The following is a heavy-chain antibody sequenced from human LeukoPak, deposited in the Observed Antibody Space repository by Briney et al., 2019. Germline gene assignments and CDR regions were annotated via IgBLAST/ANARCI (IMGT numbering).Heavy chain of an antibody. CDR3: ARDYDILTGYYLFDY. CDR2: INSDGRST. Sequence: PGGSLRLSCPASGFTFSKYWMHWVRQAPGKGLVWVSRINSDGRSTSYADSVKGRFTISRDNAKNTLYLQMNSLRAEDTAVYYCARDYDILTGYYLFDYWGQGTLVAVSS. CDR1: GFTFSKYW. J-gene: IGHJ4*02. V-gene: IGHV3-74*01. D-gene: IGHD3-9*01.